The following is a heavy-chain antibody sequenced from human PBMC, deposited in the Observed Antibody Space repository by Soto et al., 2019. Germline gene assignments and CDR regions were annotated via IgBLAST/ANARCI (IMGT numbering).Heavy chain of an antibody. CDR1: GYSMTSGYY. V-gene: IGHV4-38-2*01. CDR3: TRTFDYYGMDV. D-gene: IGHD3-3*01. J-gene: IGHJ6*02. CDR2: IYHGGSL. Sequence: SETLSLTCAVSGYSMTSGYYWGGGRQPPGKGLEWLGSIYHGGSLYYMPTLTSRVTISVDTSKNHFSLDLTSVTAADTAVYYCTRTFDYYGMDVWGQGTTVTVSS.